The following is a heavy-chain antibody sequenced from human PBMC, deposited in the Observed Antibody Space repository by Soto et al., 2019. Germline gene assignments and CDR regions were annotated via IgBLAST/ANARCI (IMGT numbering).Heavy chain of an antibody. Sequence: EVQLVESGGGLVQPGGSLRLSCAASGFTFSSYAMHWVRQAPGKGLEYVSAISSNEGSTYYANSVKGRFTISRDNSKNTLYLQMGRLGAEDMAVYYCAVLKGERRRSHAFDIWGQGTTVTVSS. V-gene: IGHV3-64*01. CDR3: AVLKGERRRSHAFDI. CDR1: GFTFSSYA. D-gene: IGHD1-1*01. J-gene: IGHJ3*02. CDR2: ISSNEGST.